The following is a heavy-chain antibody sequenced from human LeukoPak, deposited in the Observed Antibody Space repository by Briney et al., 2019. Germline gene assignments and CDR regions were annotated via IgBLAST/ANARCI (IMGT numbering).Heavy chain of an antibody. Sequence: GGSLRLSCAASGFTFSSFWMSWVRQAPGKGLKWVANINQDGSEKYYVASVKGRFTISRDNAKNSLYLQMNSLRAEDTAVYYCAREGRTNGMDVWGQGTTVTVSS. J-gene: IGHJ6*02. V-gene: IGHV3-7*05. CDR3: AREGRTNGMDV. CDR1: GFTFSSFW. CDR2: INQDGSEK. D-gene: IGHD1-1*01.